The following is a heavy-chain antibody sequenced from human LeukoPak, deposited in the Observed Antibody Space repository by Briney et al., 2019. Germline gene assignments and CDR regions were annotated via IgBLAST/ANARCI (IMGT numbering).Heavy chain of an antibody. Sequence: KDGESLKISCNGSGYSFTSYWIGWVRPMPGKGLEWMWIIYTGESDTRSTPSFQGQVTTSADKSISTAYLQWSRLKAPETAMYYCARHGGGYDSRTDYWGQGTLVTVSS. D-gene: IGHD5-12*01. CDR1: GYSFTSYW. V-gene: IGHV5-51*01. CDR2: IYTGESDT. CDR3: ARHGGGYDSRTDY. J-gene: IGHJ4*02.